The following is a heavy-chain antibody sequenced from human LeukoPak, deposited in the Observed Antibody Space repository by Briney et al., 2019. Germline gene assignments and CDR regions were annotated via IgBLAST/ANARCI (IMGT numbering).Heavy chain of an antibody. V-gene: IGHV3-53*01. CDR3: GTTTLSATWNY. CDR2: TDRGGTT. J-gene: IGHJ4*02. Sequence: QPGGSLRLSCAASGFTVSSNHMSWVRQAPGKGLEWVSVTDRGGTTYYADPVKGRFTVSRDNSENTLYLQMNSLRAEDTAVYYCGTTTLSATWNYWGQGTLVTVSS. D-gene: IGHD3-16*02. CDR1: GFTVSSNH.